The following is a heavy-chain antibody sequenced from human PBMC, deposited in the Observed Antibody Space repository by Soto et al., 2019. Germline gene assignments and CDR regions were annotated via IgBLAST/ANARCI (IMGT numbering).Heavy chain of an antibody. CDR2: ISGSGGST. V-gene: IGHV3-23*01. J-gene: IGHJ6*02. D-gene: IGHD3-3*01. CDR3: AKEGIRITIFGVVIIPTPNYYYYGMDV. CDR1: GFTFSSYA. Sequence: GGSLRLSCAASGFTFSSYAMSWVRQAPGKGLEWVSAISGSGGSTYYADSVKGRFTISRDNSENTLYLQMNSLRAEDTAVYYCAKEGIRITIFGVVIIPTPNYYYYGMDVWGQGTTVTVS.